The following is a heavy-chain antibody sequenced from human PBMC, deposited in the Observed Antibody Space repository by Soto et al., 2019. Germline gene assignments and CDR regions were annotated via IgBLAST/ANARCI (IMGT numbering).Heavy chain of an antibody. CDR1: GGSVSTGPYF. D-gene: IGHD3-3*01. CDR3: ARESTLRFLEWSYFDN. J-gene: IGHJ4*02. CDR2: IYYSGST. V-gene: IGHV4-61*01. Sequence: QVHLQESGPGLVKPSETLSLTCTVSGGSVSTGPYFWSWIRQPPGKGLEWIGCIYYSGSTNYNPSLTSRLTISVDTSKNQFSLKLSSVTAADTAVYYCARESTLRFLEWSYFDNWGQGTLVTVSS.